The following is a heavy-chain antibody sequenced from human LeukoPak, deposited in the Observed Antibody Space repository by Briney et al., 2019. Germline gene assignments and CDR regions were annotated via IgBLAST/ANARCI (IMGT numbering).Heavy chain of an antibody. CDR3: ARSATTVTTNYYYYYMDV. J-gene: IGHJ6*03. CDR1: GYSFTSYW. D-gene: IGHD4-11*01. CDR2: IYPGDSDT. Sequence: GESLKISCKGSGYSFTSYWIGWVRQMPGKGLEWMGIIYPGDSDTRYSPSFQGQVTISADKSISTAYLQWSSLKASDTAMYYCARSATTVTTNYYYYYMDVRGKGTTVTVSS. V-gene: IGHV5-51*01.